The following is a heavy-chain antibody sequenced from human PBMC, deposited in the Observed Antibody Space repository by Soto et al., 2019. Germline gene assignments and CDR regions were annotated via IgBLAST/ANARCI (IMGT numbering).Heavy chain of an antibody. CDR3: ARKMRRITGTITHAFDI. Sequence: LRISRKCSGYSFTGFLIGFVRKMPGKGLEWMGIIYPGDSDTRYSPSFQGQVTISADKSISTAYLQWSSLKASDTAMYYCARKMRRITGTITHAFDIWGQGTMVTVSS. D-gene: IGHD1-7*01. J-gene: IGHJ3*02. CDR1: GYSFTGFL. V-gene: IGHV5-51*01. CDR2: IYPGDSDT.